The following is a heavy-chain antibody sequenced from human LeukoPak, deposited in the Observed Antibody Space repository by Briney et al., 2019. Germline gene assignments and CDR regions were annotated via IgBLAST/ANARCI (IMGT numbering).Heavy chain of an antibody. Sequence: GGSLRLSCAASGFTFSSYSMNWVRQAPGKGLEWVSSISSSSSYIYHADSVKGRFTISRDNAKNSLYLQMNSLRAEDTAVYYCARDRGYDYIWGSYRSLHYFDYWGQGTLVTVSS. V-gene: IGHV3-21*01. D-gene: IGHD3-16*02. J-gene: IGHJ4*02. CDR3: ARDRGYDYIWGSYRSLHYFDY. CDR1: GFTFSSYS. CDR2: ISSSSSYI.